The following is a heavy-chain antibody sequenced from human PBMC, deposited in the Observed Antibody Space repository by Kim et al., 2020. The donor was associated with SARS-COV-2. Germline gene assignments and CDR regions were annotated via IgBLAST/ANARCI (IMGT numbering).Heavy chain of an antibody. D-gene: IGHD2-15*01. Sequence: GGSLRLSCAASGFNFDDYGMSWVRQVPGKGLEWVSGINWNGDSTGYADSVKGRFTISRDNAKNSLYLQMNSLRAEDTALYYCARDRKGGGNVDDYWGQGTLLTVSS. J-gene: IGHJ4*02. V-gene: IGHV3-20*04. CDR3: ARDRKGGGNVDDY. CDR1: GFNFDDYG. CDR2: INWNGDST.